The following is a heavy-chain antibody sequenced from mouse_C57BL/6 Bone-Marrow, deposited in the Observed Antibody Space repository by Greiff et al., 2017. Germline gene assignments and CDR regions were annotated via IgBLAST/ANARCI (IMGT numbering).Heavy chain of an antibody. D-gene: IGHD4-1*01. Sequence: LQESGPELVKPGASVKISCKASGYAFSSSWMNWVKQRPGKGLEWIGRIYPGDGDTNYNGKFKGKATLTADKSSSTAYMQLSSLTSEDSAVYYCTRRTGTWYFDVWGTGTTVTVSS. J-gene: IGHJ1*03. CDR2: IYPGDGDT. V-gene: IGHV1-82*01. CDR1: GYAFSSSW. CDR3: TRRTGTWYFDV.